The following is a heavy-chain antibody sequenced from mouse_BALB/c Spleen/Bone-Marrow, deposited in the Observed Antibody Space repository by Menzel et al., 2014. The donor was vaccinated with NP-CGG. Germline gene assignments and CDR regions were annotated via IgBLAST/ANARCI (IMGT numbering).Heavy chain of an antibody. CDR2: IDPENGDT. CDR1: GFNIKDYY. J-gene: IGHJ4*01. V-gene: IGHV14-4*02. Sequence: VQLQQSGAELVRSGASVRLSCTASGFNIKDYYIHWVKQRPKQGLEWIGWIDPENGDTEYAPRFQDKATVTADTSSNTARLQLSSLASEDTAVYYYNANYGNYDPMDYWGPGTSVTVSS. CDR3: NANYGNYDPMDY. D-gene: IGHD2-1*01.